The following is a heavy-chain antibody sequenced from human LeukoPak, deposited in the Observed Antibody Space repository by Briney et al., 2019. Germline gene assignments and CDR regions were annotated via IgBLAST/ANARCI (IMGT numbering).Heavy chain of an antibody. CDR1: GGSISSSSYY. CDR3: ARQGSSWSRAPFDY. V-gene: IGHV4-39*01. CDR2: IYYSGST. J-gene: IGHJ4*02. Sequence: SEALSLTCTVSGGSISSSSYYWGWIRQPPGKGLEWIGSIYYSGSTYYNPSLKSRVTISVDTSKNQFSLKLSSVTAADTAVYYCARQGSSWSRAPFDYWGQGTLVTVSS. D-gene: IGHD6-13*01.